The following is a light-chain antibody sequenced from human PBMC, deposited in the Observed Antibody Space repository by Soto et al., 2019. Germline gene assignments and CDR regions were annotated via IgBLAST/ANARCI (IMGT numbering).Light chain of an antibody. V-gene: IGKV1-5*01. Sequence: DIQMTQSPSTLSASVGDRVTITCRASQSISSWLAWYQQKPGKAPKLLIYDASSLESGVSSRFSGSGSGTEFTLTSSSLQPDDFSTYYCQQDNSYSTFGQGTKVEIK. J-gene: IGKJ1*01. CDR1: QSISSW. CDR3: QQDNSYST. CDR2: DAS.